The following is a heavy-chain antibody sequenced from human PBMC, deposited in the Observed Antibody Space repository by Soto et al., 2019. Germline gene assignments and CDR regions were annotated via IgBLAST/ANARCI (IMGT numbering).Heavy chain of an antibody. Sequence: QLQLQESGPGLVKPSETLSLTCTVSGGSLSSSSYYWGWIRQPPGKGLEWIGNIYYSGSAYYNPSLKSRVTISVDMPKNQSSLKLSTVTAADTAVYYCARRCGGTTRGDFDYWGQGTLVTVSS. V-gene: IGHV4-39*01. CDR3: ARRCGGTTRGDFDY. CDR2: IYYSGSA. D-gene: IGHD1-26*01. J-gene: IGHJ4*02. CDR1: GGSLSSSSYY.